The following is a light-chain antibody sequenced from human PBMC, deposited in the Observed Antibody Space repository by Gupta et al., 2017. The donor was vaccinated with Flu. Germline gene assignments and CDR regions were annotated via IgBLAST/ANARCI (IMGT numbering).Light chain of an antibody. V-gene: IGKV1-9*01. CDR2: AAS. CDR3: QQIKSYPTT. Sequence: DIPLTQSPSFLSASVGDRVTITCRASQGISSYFTWYQQKPGEAPKILIYAASTLQNGVPSRFSGSVSGTDFTLTISNLQPEDFATYYCQQIKSYPTTFGRGTRLE. CDR1: QGISSY. J-gene: IGKJ5*01.